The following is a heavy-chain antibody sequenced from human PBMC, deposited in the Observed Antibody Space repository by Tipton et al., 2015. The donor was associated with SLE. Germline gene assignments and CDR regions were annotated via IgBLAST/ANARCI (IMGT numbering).Heavy chain of an antibody. D-gene: IGHD1-14*01. V-gene: IGHV3-23*01. CDR2: ISGSGGSI. J-gene: IGHJ3*02. CDR3: AKAPENFGDAFDI. CDR1: GFTFSSYA. Sequence: GSLRLSCAASGFTFSSYAMSWVRQAPGKGLEWVSAISGSGGSIYYADSVKGRFIISRDNSKNTLYLQMNSLRAEDTAVYYCAKAPENFGDAFDIWGQGTMVTVS.